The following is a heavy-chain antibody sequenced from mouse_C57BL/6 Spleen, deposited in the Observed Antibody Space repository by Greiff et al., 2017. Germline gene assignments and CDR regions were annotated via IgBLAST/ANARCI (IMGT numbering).Heavy chain of an antibody. D-gene: IGHD1-1*01. CDR3: AGNGDSSSYECYFDV. CDR2: IDPSGSNT. Sequence: VQLQQPGAELVMPGASVKLSCKASGYTFTSYWMHWVKQRPGQGLEWIGEIDPSGSNTNYNQKFKGKSTLTVDKSSSTAYMQLSSLTSEDSAVYYCAGNGDSSSYECYFDVWGTGTTLTVSS. J-gene: IGHJ1*03. V-gene: IGHV1-69*01. CDR1: GYTFTSYW.